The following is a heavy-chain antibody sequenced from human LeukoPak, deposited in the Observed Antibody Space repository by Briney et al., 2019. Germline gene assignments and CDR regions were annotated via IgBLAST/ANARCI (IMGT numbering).Heavy chain of an antibody. CDR1: GFSFSSYA. CDR2: ISSGGAT. J-gene: IGHJ4*02. V-gene: IGHV3-23*01. Sequence: GGSLRLSCAASGFSFSSYAMSWARQAPGKGLEWVSAISSGGATFYADSVKGRFTISRDNSKNTLYLQMNSLRAEDTAVYYCAPDRGLVRYFNSWGQGTLVTVSS. CDR3: APDRGLVRYFNS. D-gene: IGHD3-10*01.